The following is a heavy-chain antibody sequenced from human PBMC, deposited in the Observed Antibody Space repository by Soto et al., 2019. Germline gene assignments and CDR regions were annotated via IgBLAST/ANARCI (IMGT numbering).Heavy chain of an antibody. J-gene: IGHJ4*02. CDR2: LSDSGSNK. CDR3: TRDQPEMAFDH. CDR1: GFTFSSYA. Sequence: GGSLRLSCAASGFTFSSYAMSWVRQAPGKGLEWVSTLSDSGSNKYYADSVKGRFTISRDNSKNTLYLQMNSLRVEDTAVYYCTRDQPEMAFDHWGQGTLVTVSS. V-gene: IGHV3-23*01.